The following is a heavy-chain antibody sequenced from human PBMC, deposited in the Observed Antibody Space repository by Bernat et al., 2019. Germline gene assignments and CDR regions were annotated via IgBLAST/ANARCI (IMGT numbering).Heavy chain of an antibody. J-gene: IGHJ4*02. D-gene: IGHD2-15*01. CDR1: GFSFSDSW. CDR3: SYTLDY. V-gene: IGHV3-7*02. Sequence: EVQLVESGGGLVQPGGSLRLSCAASGFSFSDSWMDWVRQAPGKGLEWVANIKQDGSERYYVDSVKGRFTISRDNAKNSVYLQMNSLRAEDTAVYYCSYTLDYWGQGTQVIVSS. CDR2: IKQDGSER.